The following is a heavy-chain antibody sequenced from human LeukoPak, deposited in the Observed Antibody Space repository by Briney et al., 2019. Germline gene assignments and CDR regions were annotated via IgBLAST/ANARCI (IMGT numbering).Heavy chain of an antibody. J-gene: IGHJ4*02. CDR2: ISYDGSNK. CDR1: GFTSNSYS. CDR3: ARQAARPYDD. D-gene: IGHD6-6*01. Sequence: PGRSLRLSCAASGFTSNSYSMHWVRQAPGKGLEWVAVISYDGSNKYYADSVKGRFTISRDNSKNTLYLQMNSLRTEDTAVFYCARQAARPYDDWGQGTLVTVSS. V-gene: IGHV3-30-3*01.